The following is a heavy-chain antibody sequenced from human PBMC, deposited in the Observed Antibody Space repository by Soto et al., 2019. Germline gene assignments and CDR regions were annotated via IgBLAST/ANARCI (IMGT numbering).Heavy chain of an antibody. CDR1: GGSISTYY. CDR2: IDTSGST. V-gene: IGHV4-4*07. CDR3: ARGGHDLWSGPFDY. Sequence: PSETLSLTCSVSGGSISTYYCNWIRQPAGKGLEWIGRIDTSGSTNYNPSLKSRVTMSVXXXXXXFXLXLXXXTAAXTAVYYCARGGHDLWSGPFDYWGQGTPVT. J-gene: IGHJ4*02. D-gene: IGHD3-3*01.